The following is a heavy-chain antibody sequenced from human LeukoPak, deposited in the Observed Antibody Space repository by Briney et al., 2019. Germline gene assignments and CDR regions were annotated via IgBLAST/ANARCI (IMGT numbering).Heavy chain of an antibody. CDR3: AREPSGDGYNP. D-gene: IGHD5-24*01. Sequence: SETLSLTCTVSGNSVSSGDNYWSWIRQPAGKGLEWIGYIYYSGSTNYNPSLKSRVTISVDTSKNQFSLKLSSVTAADTAVYYCAREPSGDGYNPWGQGTLVTVSS. CDR1: GNSVSSGDNY. J-gene: IGHJ5*02. V-gene: IGHV4-61*10. CDR2: IYYSGST.